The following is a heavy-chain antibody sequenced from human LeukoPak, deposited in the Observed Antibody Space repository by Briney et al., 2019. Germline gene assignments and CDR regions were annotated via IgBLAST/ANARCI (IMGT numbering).Heavy chain of an antibody. Sequence: PSETLSLTCTVSGGSISTYYWSWIRQPPGKGLEWIGYVYYSGSTNYNPSLKSRVTISVDTSKNQFSLKLSSVTAADTAVYYCARDSMYYDFWSGYFNSDAFDIWGQGTMVTVSS. D-gene: IGHD3-3*01. J-gene: IGHJ3*02. V-gene: IGHV4-59*12. CDR3: ARDSMYYDFWSGYFNSDAFDI. CDR2: VYYSGST. CDR1: GGSISTYY.